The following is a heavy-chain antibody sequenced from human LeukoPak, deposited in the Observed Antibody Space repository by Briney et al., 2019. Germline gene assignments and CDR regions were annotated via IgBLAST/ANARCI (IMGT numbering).Heavy chain of an antibody. CDR3: VKAVGSSSTYYFDY. CDR2: ISSNGGST. CDR1: GFTFSSYA. J-gene: IGHJ4*02. D-gene: IGHD6-6*01. Sequence: GGSLRLSCSASGFTFSSYAMHWARQAPGKGLEYVSAISSNGGSTYYADSVKGRFTISRDNSKNTLYLQMSSLRAEDTAVYYCVKAVGSSSTYYFDYWGQGTLVTVSS. V-gene: IGHV3-64D*06.